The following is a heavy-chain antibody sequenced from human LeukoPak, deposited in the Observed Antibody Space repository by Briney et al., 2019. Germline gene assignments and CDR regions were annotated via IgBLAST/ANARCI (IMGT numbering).Heavy chain of an antibody. CDR1: GGSISSSSYY. Sequence: SETLSLTCTVSGGSISSSSYYWGWIRQPPGKGLEWIGSIYYSGSTYYNPSLKSRVTISVDTSKNQFSLKLSSVTAADTAVYYCAREAQYSSSWYPGDFDYWGQGTLVTVSS. CDR2: IYYSGST. D-gene: IGHD6-13*01. V-gene: IGHV4-39*07. J-gene: IGHJ4*02. CDR3: AREAQYSSSWYPGDFDY.